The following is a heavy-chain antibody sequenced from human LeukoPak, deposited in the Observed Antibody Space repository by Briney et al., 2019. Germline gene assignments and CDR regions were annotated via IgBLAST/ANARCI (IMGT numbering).Heavy chain of an antibody. D-gene: IGHD4-11*01. V-gene: IGHV4-39*07. Sequence: KPSETLSLTCTVSGGSISSSSYYWGWIRQPPGKGLEWIGSIYYSGSTYYNPSLKSRVTISVDTSKNQFSLKLSSVTAADTAVYYCARLHKYSNYFDYWGQGTLVTVSS. J-gene: IGHJ4*02. CDR1: GGSISSSSYY. CDR2: IYYSGST. CDR3: ARLHKYSNYFDY.